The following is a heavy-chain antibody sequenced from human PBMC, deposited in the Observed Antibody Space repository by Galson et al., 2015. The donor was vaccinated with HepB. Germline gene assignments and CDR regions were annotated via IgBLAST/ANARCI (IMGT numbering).Heavy chain of an antibody. CDR2: IRNKVDSGTI. Sequence: SLRLSCATSGFTFTDYAITWFRQAPGKGLEWVGVIRNKVDSGTIEYAASVKGRFTISRDDSKSIAYLQMNSLKIEDTAVYYCTREWMLLGSVPYWGQGTLVAVSS. CDR3: TREWMLLGSVPY. CDR1: GFTFTDYA. D-gene: IGHD3-22*01. J-gene: IGHJ4*02. V-gene: IGHV3-49*03.